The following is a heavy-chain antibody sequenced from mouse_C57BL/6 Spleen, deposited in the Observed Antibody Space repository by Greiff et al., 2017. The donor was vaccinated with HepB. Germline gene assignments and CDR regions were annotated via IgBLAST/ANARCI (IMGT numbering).Heavy chain of an antibody. CDR2: IYPGSGST. V-gene: IGHV1-55*01. J-gene: IGHJ1*03. Sequence: QVQLQQPGAELVKPGASVKMSCKASGYTFTSYWITWVKQRPGQGLEWIGDIYPGSGSTNYNEKFKSKATLTVDTSSSTAYMQLSSLTSEDSAVYYCARRGSYYSNYEWYFDVWGTGTTVTVSS. D-gene: IGHD2-5*01. CDR3: ARRGSYYSNYEWYFDV. CDR1: GYTFTSYW.